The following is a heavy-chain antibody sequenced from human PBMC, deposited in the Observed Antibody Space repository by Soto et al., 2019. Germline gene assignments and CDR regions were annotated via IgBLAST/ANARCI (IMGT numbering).Heavy chain of an antibody. CDR3: ARGSRPYSSSWYNWFDP. V-gene: IGHV4-59*01. D-gene: IGHD6-13*01. Sequence: LSETLSLTCTVSGGSISSYYWSWIRQPPGKGLEWIGYIYYSGSTNYNPSLKSRVTISVDTSKNQFSLKLSSVTAADTAVYYCARGSRPYSSSWYNWFDPWGQGTLVTVSS. CDR2: IYYSGST. J-gene: IGHJ5*02. CDR1: GGSISSYY.